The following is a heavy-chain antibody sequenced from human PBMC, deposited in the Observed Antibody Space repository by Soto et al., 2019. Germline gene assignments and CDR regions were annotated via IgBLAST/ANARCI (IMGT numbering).Heavy chain of an antibody. J-gene: IGHJ4*02. CDR3: ARESVPPTQRAYSYGYALDY. CDR2: ISAYNGKT. V-gene: IGHV1-18*01. D-gene: IGHD5-18*01. CDR1: GYTFTSYG. Sequence: QVQLVQSGAEVKKPGASVKVSCKASGYTFTSYGISWVRQAPGQGLAWMGWISAYNGKTNYAQKLKGRVTMTTDTSTSTAYMELRSLRSDDTAVYYCARESVPPTQRAYSYGYALDYWGQGTLVTVSS.